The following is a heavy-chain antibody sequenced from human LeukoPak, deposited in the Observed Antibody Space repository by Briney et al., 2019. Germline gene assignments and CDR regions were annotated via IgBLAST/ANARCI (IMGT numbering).Heavy chain of an antibody. J-gene: IGHJ5*02. D-gene: IGHD6-19*01. Sequence: SDTLSLTCTVSGASISSYYWSWIRQPPGKGLEWIGYIYYSGIINYNPSLKSRVTMSVDTSKNQFSLKLSSATAADTAVYYCARLGVAGTSWFDPWGQGTLVTVSS. V-gene: IGHV4-59*08. CDR1: GASISSYY. CDR3: ARLGVAGTSWFDP. CDR2: IYYSGII.